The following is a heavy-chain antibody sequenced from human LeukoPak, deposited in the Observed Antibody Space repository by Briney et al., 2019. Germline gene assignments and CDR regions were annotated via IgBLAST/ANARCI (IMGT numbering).Heavy chain of an antibody. CDR2: ISSSSSTI. Sequence: GGSLRLSCAASGFTFDDYTMYWVRQAPGKGLEWVSYISSSSSTIYYADSVKGRFTISRDNAKNSLYLQMNSLRAEDTAVYYCARDSAAAGTWWFDPWGQGTLVTVSS. CDR3: ARDSAAAGTWWFDP. D-gene: IGHD6-13*01. CDR1: GFTFDDYT. J-gene: IGHJ5*02. V-gene: IGHV3-48*01.